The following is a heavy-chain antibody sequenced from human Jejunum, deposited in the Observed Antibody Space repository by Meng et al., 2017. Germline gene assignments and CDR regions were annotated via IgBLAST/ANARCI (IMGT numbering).Heavy chain of an antibody. CDR3: ARDWGDVRGGFDF. Sequence: QVQLQQSGPGLVKPSQTLSLTCAISGDSVSSNSAAWNWIRQSPSRGLEWLGRTYYRSKYYNDYALSVKSRITINPDISKNQFSLQLNSVTPEDTAIYYCARDWGDVRGGFDFWGQGTLVTVSS. V-gene: IGHV6-1*01. CDR1: GDSVSSNSAA. CDR2: TYYRSKYYN. D-gene: IGHD3-10*02. J-gene: IGHJ4*02.